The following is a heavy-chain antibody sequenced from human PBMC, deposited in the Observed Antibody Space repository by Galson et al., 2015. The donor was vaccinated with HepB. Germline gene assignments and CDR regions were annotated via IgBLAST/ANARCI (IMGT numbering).Heavy chain of an antibody. CDR2: ISSSSSYI. CDR3: ARDSDYYDSSGTFDY. D-gene: IGHD3-22*01. Sequence: SLRLSCAASGFTFTNYAMNWVRQAPGKGLEWVSSISSSSSYIYYADSVKGRFTISRDNAKNSLYLQMNSLRAEDTAVYYCARDSDYYDSSGTFDYWGQGTLVTVSS. CDR1: GFTFTNYA. V-gene: IGHV3-21*01. J-gene: IGHJ4*02.